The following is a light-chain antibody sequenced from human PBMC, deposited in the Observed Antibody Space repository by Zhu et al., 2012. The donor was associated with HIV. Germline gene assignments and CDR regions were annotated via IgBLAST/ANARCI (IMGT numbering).Light chain of an antibody. Sequence: DIQMTQSPSTLSASVGDRVTITCRASESISSWLAWYQQKPGKAPNLLIYKASTLENGVPSRFSGSGSGTEFTLTISSLQSEDFAVYYCQQYKNWPPWTFGHGTKVEI. J-gene: IGKJ1*01. CDR3: QQYKNWPPWT. CDR1: ESISSW. CDR2: KAS. V-gene: IGKV1-5*03.